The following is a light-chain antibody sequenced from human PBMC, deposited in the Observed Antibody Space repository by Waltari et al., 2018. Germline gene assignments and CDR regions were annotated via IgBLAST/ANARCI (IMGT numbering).Light chain of an antibody. V-gene: IGKV4-1*01. CDR3: QQYYTAPYT. Sequence: DIVMTQSPDSQAVSLGERATINCRSSQSILDNSNKRNYLTWYQQKAGQPPRLLLSWASTRESGVPERFSGSGSGTDFTLTISSLQAEDVAVYYCQQYYTAPYTFGQGAKLEIK. CDR2: WAS. CDR1: QSILDNSNKRNY. J-gene: IGKJ2*01.